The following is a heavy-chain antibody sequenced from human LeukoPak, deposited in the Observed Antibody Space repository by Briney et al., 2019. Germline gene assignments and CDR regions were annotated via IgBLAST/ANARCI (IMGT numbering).Heavy chain of an antibody. CDR1: GGSISSYY. CDR2: IYYSGST. Sequence: SETLSLTCTVSGGSISSYYWSWIRQPPGKGLEWIGYIYYSGSTNYNPSLKSRVTISVDTSKNQFSLKLSSVTAADTAVYYCASYVAGSYYFDYWGQGTLVTVSS. D-gene: IGHD6-19*01. CDR3: ASYVAGSYYFDY. V-gene: IGHV4-59*12. J-gene: IGHJ4*02.